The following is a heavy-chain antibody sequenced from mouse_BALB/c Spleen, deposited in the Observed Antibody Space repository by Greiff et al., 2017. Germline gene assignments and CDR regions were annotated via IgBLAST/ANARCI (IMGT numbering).Heavy chain of an antibody. Sequence: QVQLQQPGAELVKPGAPVKLSCKASGYTFTSYWMNWVKQRPGRGLEWIGRIDPSDSETHYNQKFKDKATLTVDKSSSTAYIQLSSLTSEDSAVYNCARGYGNYEAWVAYWGQGTLVTVSA. CDR1: GYTFTSYW. J-gene: IGHJ3*01. D-gene: IGHD2-10*02. CDR3: ARGYGNYEAWVAY. V-gene: IGHV1-69*02. CDR2: IDPSDSET.